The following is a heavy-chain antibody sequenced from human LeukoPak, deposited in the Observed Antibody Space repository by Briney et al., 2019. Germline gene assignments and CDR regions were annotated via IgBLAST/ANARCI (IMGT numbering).Heavy chain of an antibody. D-gene: IGHD3-10*01. J-gene: IGHJ4*02. CDR2: IIPIFGTA. CDR3: VSSSTMVRGVIQNW. Sequence: SVKVSCKASGGTFSSYAISWVRQAPGQGLEWMGGIIPIFGTANYAQKFQGRVTITADKSTSTAYMELSSLRSEDTAVYYCVSSSTMVRGVIQNWWGQGTLVTVSS. CDR1: GGTFSSYA. V-gene: IGHV1-69*06.